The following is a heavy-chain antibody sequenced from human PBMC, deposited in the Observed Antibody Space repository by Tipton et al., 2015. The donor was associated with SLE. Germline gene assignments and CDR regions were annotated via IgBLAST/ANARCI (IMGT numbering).Heavy chain of an antibody. J-gene: IGHJ4*02. Sequence: LRLSCTVSGGSISSGGYYWSWIRQHPGKGLEWIGYIYYSGSTYYNPSLKSRVTISVDTSKNQFSLKLSSVTAADTAVYYCARVTGERSYFDYWGQGTLFTVSS. V-gene: IGHV4-31*02. D-gene: IGHD7-27*01. CDR2: IYYSGST. CDR1: GGSISSGGYY. CDR3: ARVTGERSYFDY.